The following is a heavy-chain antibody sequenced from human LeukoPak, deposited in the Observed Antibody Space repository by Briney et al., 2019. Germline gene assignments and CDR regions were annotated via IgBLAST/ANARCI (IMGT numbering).Heavy chain of an antibody. V-gene: IGHV1-69*05. CDR2: IIPIFGTA. CDR1: GGTFISYA. J-gene: IGHJ6*03. Sequence: SVKVSCKASGGTFISYAISWVRQAPGQGLEWMGGIIPIFGTANYAQKFQGRVTITTDESTSTAYMELSSLRSEDTAVYYCAGSPTPDYYYYMDVWAKGPRSPSP. CDR3: AGSPTPDYYYYMDV. D-gene: IGHD1-14*01.